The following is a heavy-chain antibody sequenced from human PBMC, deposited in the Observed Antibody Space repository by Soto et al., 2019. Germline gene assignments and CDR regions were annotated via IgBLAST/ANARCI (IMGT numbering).Heavy chain of an antibody. J-gene: IGHJ4*02. Sequence: GGSLRLSCAASGFTLSSYAMHWVRQAPGKGLEWVAVISYDGSNKYYADSVKGRFTISRDNSKNMLYLQMNSLRAEDTAVYFCAKKVTIYAVDPADYWGQGTQVTVSS. CDR1: GFTLSSYA. CDR2: ISYDGSNK. V-gene: IGHV3-30-3*01. D-gene: IGHD3-3*01. CDR3: AKKVTIYAVDPADY.